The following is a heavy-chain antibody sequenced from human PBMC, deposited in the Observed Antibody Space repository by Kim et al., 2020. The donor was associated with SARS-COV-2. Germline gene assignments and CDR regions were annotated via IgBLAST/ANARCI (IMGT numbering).Heavy chain of an antibody. D-gene: IGHD3-10*01. CDR3: ARLNIQGYYGSGSYSEGY. CDR2: IYYSGST. J-gene: IGHJ4*02. Sequence: SETLSLTCTVSGGSISSGGYYWSWIRQHPGKGLEWIGYIYYSGSTYYNPSLKSRVTISVDTSKNQFSLKLSSVTAADTAVYYCARLNIQGYYGSGSYSEGYWGQGTLVTVSS. V-gene: IGHV4-31*03. CDR1: GGSISSGGYY.